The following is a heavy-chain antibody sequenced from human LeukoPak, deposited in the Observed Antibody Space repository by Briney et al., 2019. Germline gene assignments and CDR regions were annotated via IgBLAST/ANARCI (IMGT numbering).Heavy chain of an antibody. V-gene: IGHV3-23*01. J-gene: IGHJ5*02. Sequence: GGSLRLSCAASGFTFRNFAMSWVRQAQRPGLEWVSGLSHGGTKTFYAASVKGRFTIFRDDSNSTLFLQMDNLRVEDTATYYCAKDIELFMSWGQGTLVIVSS. CDR2: LSHGGTKT. CDR3: AKDIELFMS. CDR1: GFTFRNFA. D-gene: IGHD1-26*01.